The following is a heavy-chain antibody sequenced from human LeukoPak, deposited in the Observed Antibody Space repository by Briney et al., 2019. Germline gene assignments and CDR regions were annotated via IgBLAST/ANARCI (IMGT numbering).Heavy chain of an antibody. CDR2: ISGNNDNP. V-gene: IGHV1-18*01. CDR3: ARDGTSTDDY. D-gene: IGHD2-2*01. Sequence: ASVRVSCKTSGYTFSNFGINWVRQAPGQGLEWMGWISGNNDNPNYGQKFQGRFTVTTDSSTSTAYMELRDLRFDDTAVYYCARDGTSTDDYWGQGTLVTVSS. J-gene: IGHJ4*02. CDR1: GYTFSNFG.